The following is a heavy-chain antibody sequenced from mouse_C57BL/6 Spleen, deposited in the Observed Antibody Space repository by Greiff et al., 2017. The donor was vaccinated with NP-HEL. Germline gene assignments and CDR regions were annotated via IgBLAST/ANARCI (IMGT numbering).Heavy chain of an antibody. CDR1: GFTFSSYG. D-gene: IGHD2-14*01. CDR2: ISSGGSYT. Sequence: EVKLVESGGDLVKPGGSLKLSCAASGFTFSSYGMSWVRQTPDKRLEWVATISSGGSYTYYPDSVKGRFTISRDNAKNTLYLQMSSLKSEDTAMYYCARPGIGAPLFDYWGQGTTLTVSS. J-gene: IGHJ2*01. CDR3: ARPGIGAPLFDY. V-gene: IGHV5-6*01.